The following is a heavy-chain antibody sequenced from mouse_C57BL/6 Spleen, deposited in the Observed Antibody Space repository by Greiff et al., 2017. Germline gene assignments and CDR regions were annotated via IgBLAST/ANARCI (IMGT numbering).Heavy chain of an antibody. V-gene: IGHV5-17*01. CDR3: ARKCDGGTFFAY. Sequence: EVQLMESGGGLVKPGGSLKLSCAASGFTFSDYGMHWVRQAPEKGLEWVAYISSGSSTIYYAETVKGRFTIARDNAKNTLFLPMTSLRSEDTAVYYCARKCDGGTFFAYWGKETLVTVSA. J-gene: IGHJ3*01. CDR2: ISSGSSTI. CDR1: GFTFSDYG. D-gene: IGHD3-3*01.